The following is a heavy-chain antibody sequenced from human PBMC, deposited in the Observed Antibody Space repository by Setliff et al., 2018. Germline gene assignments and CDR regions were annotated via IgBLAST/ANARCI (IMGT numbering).Heavy chain of an antibody. D-gene: IGHD3-22*01. J-gene: IGHJ4*02. V-gene: IGHV1-69*13. CDR1: GGTFSTFG. CDR3: VRGQGPRTVVAIPFDH. Sequence: SVKVSCKTSGGTFSTFGIHWVRQAPGQGLVWMGGINPIFGTAHYAQKFQGRVTITADESTSTAYMELSSLKSEDTAVYYCVRGQGPRTVVAIPFDHWGQGTLVTVSS. CDR2: INPIFGTA.